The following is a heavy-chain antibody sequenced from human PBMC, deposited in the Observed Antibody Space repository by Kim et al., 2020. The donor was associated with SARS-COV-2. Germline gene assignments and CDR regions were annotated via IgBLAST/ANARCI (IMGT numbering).Heavy chain of an antibody. CDR1: GFTFSSYG. V-gene: IGHV3-30*18. J-gene: IGHJ6*02. Sequence: GGSLRLSCAASGFTFSSYGMHWVRQAPGKGLEWVAVISYDGNNEYYADSVKGRFTISRDNSKNTLYLQMNSLRAEDTAVYYCAKDLLWSSPFYYYGMDVWGQGTTVTASS. CDR2: ISYDGNNE. CDR3: AKDLLWSSPFYYYGMDV. D-gene: IGHD3-16*01.